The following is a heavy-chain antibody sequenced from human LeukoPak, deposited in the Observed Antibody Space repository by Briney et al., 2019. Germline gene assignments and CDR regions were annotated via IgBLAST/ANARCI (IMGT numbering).Heavy chain of an antibody. Sequence: SETLSLTCTVSGGSIRSYYWSWIRQPAGKGPEWIGRIYTSGSTNYNPSLKSRVTMSVDTSKNQFSLKLSSVTAADTAVYYCAREYSGYYYYWFDPWGQGTLVTVSS. CDR1: GGSIRSYY. J-gene: IGHJ5*02. CDR2: IYTSGST. V-gene: IGHV4-4*07. CDR3: AREYSGYYYYWFDP. D-gene: IGHD3-22*01.